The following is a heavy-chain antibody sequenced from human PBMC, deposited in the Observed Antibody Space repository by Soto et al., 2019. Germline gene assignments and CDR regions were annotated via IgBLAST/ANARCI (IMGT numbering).Heavy chain of an antibody. J-gene: IGHJ3*02. CDR3: ARFFYGDYVFNAFDI. CDR2: IYPGDSDT. D-gene: IGHD4-17*01. V-gene: IGHV5-51*01. Sequence: GESLTISCKGSGYSFTSYWIGWVRQMPGKGLEWMGIIYPGDSDTRYSPSFQGQVTISADKSISTAYLQWSSLKASDTAMYYCARFFYGDYVFNAFDIWGQGTMVTVSS. CDR1: GYSFTSYW.